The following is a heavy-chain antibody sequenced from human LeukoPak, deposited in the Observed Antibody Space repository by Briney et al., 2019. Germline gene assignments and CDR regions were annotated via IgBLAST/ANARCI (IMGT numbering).Heavy chain of an antibody. D-gene: IGHD3-9*01. CDR2: IGSAGDT. CDR1: GXTFSSYD. CDR3: ARGNILTGYTY. J-gene: IGHJ4*02. V-gene: IGHV3-13*01. Sequence: GGSLRLSCVASGXTFSSYDVHWVRQATAEGLEWVSAIGSAGDTYYAGSVKGRFTISRENAKNSLYLQMNSLRAGDTAVYYCARGNILTGYTYWGQGILVTVSS.